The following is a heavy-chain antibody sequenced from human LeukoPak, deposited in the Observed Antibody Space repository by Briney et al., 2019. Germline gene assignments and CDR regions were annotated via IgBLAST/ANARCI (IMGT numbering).Heavy chain of an antibody. V-gene: IGHV5-51*01. D-gene: IGHD5-18*01. CDR2: IYPGYSDT. J-gene: IGHJ4*02. Sequence: GESLKISCKGSGYSFTSYWIGWVRQMPGKGLEWMGIIYPGYSDTRYSPSFQGQVTISADKSIRTAYLQWSSLKASDTAMYYCARPSPRGRGYSYGYLPDYWGQGTLVTVSS. CDR1: GYSFTSYW. CDR3: ARPSPRGRGYSYGYLPDY.